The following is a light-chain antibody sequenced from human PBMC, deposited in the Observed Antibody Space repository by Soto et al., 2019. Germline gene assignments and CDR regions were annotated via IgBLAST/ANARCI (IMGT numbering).Light chain of an antibody. V-gene: IGKV3-11*01. CDR2: AAX. J-gene: IGKJ1*01. CDR3: QQRTDRPTWT. Sequence: EIVLTQSPATLFLSPGERAPHVXRASQSSALAIAWYQHTTGQXTRILXXAAXQRATGIPARFRGSGSGTDFTLSISSLEPEDFAVYYCQQRTDRPTWTFGQGTKVDIK. CDR1: QSSALA.